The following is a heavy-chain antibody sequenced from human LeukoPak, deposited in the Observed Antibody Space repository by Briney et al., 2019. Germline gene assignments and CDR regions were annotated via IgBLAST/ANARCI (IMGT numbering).Heavy chain of an antibody. J-gene: IGHJ4*02. Sequence: ASVKVSCKASGYTFTSYAMNWVRQAPGQGLEWMGWINTNTGNPTYAQGFTGRFVISLDTSVSTAYLQISSLKAEDTAVYYCATPIAAAGEGSFDYWGQGTLVTVSS. D-gene: IGHD6-13*01. CDR3: ATPIAAAGEGSFDY. V-gene: IGHV7-4-1*02. CDR1: GYTFTSYA. CDR2: INTNTGNP.